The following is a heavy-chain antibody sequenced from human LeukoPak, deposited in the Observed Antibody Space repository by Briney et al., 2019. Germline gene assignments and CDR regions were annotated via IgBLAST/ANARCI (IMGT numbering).Heavy chain of an antibody. D-gene: IGHD3-9*01. CDR2: ISSSSTI. J-gene: IGHJ6*02. CDR3: ARDYTPDGHTIWGYYYGMDV. Sequence: GGSLRLSCAASGFTFSSYSMNWVRQAPGKGLEWVSYISSSSTIYYADSVKGRFTISRDNAKNSLYLQMNSLRAEDTAVYYCARDYTPDGHTIWGYYYGMDVWGQGTTVTVSS. V-gene: IGHV3-48*04. CDR1: GFTFSSYS.